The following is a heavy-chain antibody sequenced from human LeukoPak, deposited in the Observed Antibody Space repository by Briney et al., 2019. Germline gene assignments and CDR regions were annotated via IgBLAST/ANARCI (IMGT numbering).Heavy chain of an antibody. V-gene: IGHV4-39*07. D-gene: IGHD4-17*01. CDR3: ARGPGPDYGDLYFDY. J-gene: IGHJ4*02. Sequence: PSETLSLTCTVSGGSISSGSYYWGWIRQPPGKGLEWIGSIYYSGSTYYNPSLKSRVTISVDMSKNQFSLKLSSVTAADTAVYYCARGPGPDYGDLYFDYWGQGTLVTVSS. CDR1: GGSISSGSYY. CDR2: IYYSGST.